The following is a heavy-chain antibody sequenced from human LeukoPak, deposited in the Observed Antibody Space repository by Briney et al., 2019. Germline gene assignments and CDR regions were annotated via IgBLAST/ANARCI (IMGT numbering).Heavy chain of an antibody. CDR1: GFTFSSYS. V-gene: IGHV3-21*01. J-gene: IGHJ4*02. D-gene: IGHD3-9*01. Sequence: PGGSLRLSCAASGFTFSSYSMNWVRQAPGKGLEWVSSISSSSSYIYYADSVKGRFTISRDNAKNSLYLQMNSLRAEDTAVYYCARLAIRYYDILTGYLKFDYWGQGTLVTVSS. CDR3: ARLAIRYYDILTGYLKFDY. CDR2: ISSSSSYI.